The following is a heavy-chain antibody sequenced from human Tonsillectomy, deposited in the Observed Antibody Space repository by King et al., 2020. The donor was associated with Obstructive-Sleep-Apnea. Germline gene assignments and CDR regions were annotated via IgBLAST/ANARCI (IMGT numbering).Heavy chain of an antibody. J-gene: IGHJ3*02. D-gene: IGHD3-10*01. Sequence: QVQLVEAGGGVVQPGRSLRLSCAASGFTFSSYGMHWVRQAPGKGLEWVAVIWYDGSNKYYADSLKGRFTISRDNSKNTLYLQMNSLRAEDTAVYYCARDGGGLLWFGEKAFDIWGQGTMVTVSS. CDR3: ARDGGGLLWFGEKAFDI. V-gene: IGHV3-33*01. CDR2: IWYDGSNK. CDR1: GFTFSSYG.